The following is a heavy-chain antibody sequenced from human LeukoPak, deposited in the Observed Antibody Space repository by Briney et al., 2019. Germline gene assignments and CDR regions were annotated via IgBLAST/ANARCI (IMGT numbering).Heavy chain of an antibody. CDR2: INPSGGST. D-gene: IGHD3-9*01. Sequence: ASVRVSCKASGYTFTSYYMHWVRQAPGQGLEWMGIINPSGGSTSYAQKFQGRVTMTRDTSTSTVYMELSSLRSEDTAVYYCAREGGPPEINILRYFDWLDNLSPHNYYFDYWGQGTLVTVSS. CDR1: GYTFTSYY. V-gene: IGHV1-46*01. CDR3: AREGGPPEINILRYFDWLDNLSPHNYYFDY. J-gene: IGHJ4*02.